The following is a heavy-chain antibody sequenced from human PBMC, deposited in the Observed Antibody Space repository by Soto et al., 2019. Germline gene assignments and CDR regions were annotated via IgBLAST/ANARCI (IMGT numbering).Heavy chain of an antibody. Sequence: GGSLRLSCAASGFTFDDYAMHWVRQAPGKGLEWVSGISWNSGSIGYADSVKGRFTISRDNAKNSLYLQMNSLRAEDTALYYCAKDTVYNWNYETYFDYWGQGTLVTVSS. CDR1: GFTFDDYA. J-gene: IGHJ4*02. CDR3: AKDTVYNWNYETYFDY. V-gene: IGHV3-9*01. CDR2: ISWNSGSI. D-gene: IGHD1-7*01.